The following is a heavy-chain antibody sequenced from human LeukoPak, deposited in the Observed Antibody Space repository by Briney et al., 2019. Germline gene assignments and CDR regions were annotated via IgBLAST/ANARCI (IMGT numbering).Heavy chain of an antibody. CDR3: ARGTSGYYYGLDV. D-gene: IGHD3-10*01. CDR2: IYNSGST. J-gene: IGHJ6*02. CDR1: GGSISSYS. V-gene: IGHV4-59*01. Sequence: PSETLSLTCTVSGGSISSYSWSWIRQPPGKGLEWIGYIYNSGSTNYNPSLKSRVTISVDTSKNHFSLKLSSVTAANTAVYYCARGTSGYYYGLDVWGQGTTVTVS.